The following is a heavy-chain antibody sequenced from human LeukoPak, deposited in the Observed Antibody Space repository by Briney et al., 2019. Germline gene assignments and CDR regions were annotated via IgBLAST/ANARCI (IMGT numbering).Heavy chain of an antibody. CDR3: AKGDTPDNSYNYFAP. Sequence: TGGSLRLSCAASGFIISGYAMSWVRQAPGKGLEWVSSISYSGDGTKYADSVEGRCTISREDSKNTLYLQMNSLRAEDTAVYYCAKGDTPDNSYNYFAPWGQGTLVTVSS. V-gene: IGHV3-23*01. D-gene: IGHD1-1*01. CDR1: GFIISGYA. J-gene: IGHJ5*02. CDR2: ISYSGDGT.